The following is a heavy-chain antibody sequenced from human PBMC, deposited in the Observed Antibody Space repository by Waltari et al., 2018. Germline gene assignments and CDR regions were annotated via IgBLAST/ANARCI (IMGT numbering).Heavy chain of an antibody. Sequence: QVQLQQWGAGPLKTSETLSLTCAVYGGSFSGFFWIWIRQPPGKGLEWIGEINHSGSTNYNPSLKSRVTISLDTSKKHFSPKLNSVTAADTAVYYCARGRRWQEFSSWGQGTLVTVSS. CDR3: ARGRRWQEFSS. D-gene: IGHD3-3*01. CDR2: INHSGST. J-gene: IGHJ5*02. CDR1: GGSFSGFF. V-gene: IGHV4-34*01.